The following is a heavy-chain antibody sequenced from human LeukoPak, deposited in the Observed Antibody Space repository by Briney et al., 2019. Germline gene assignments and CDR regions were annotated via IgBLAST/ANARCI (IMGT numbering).Heavy chain of an antibody. D-gene: IGHD5-18*01. CDR1: GFTFSGYW. CDR3: ARVWENSHGYGY. CDR2: IKPDGSDK. J-gene: IGHJ4*02. V-gene: IGHV3-7*02. Sequence: GGSLRLSCAASGFTFSGYWMSWVRQAPGKGLEWVAIIKPDGSDKHYVDSVKGRFTISRDNAKNALYLQMNSLRAEDTAVYYCARVWENSHGYGYWGQGTLVTVSS.